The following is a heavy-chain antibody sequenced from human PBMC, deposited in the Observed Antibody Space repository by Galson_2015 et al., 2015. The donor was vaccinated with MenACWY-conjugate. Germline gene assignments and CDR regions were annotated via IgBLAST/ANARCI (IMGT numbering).Heavy chain of an antibody. J-gene: IGHJ4*02. V-gene: IGHV3-23*01. D-gene: IGHD3-22*01. CDR2: VSSSAYTT. CDR3: ARVPRRIYDSSGYDFDS. CDR1: GFTFRNYA. Sequence: SLRLSCAASGFTFRNYAMNWVRQTPGKGLEWVSSVSSSAYTTYYADSVKGRFTVSRDDSQNTLYLQMNSLRADDTAVYYCARVPRRIYDSSGYDFDSWGQGTLVTVS.